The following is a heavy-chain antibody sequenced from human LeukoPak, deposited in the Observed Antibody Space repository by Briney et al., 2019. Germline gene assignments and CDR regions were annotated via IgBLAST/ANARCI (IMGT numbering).Heavy chain of an antibody. CDR1: GFTFSSYW. CDR3: ARETTVTAGYDY. Sequence: PWGSLRLSCAASGFTFSSYWMHWVRQAPGKGLVWVSRINSDGSSTSYADSVRGRFTISRDNAKNTLYLQMNSLRAEDTAVYYCARETTVTAGYDYWGQGTLVTVSS. J-gene: IGHJ4*02. CDR2: INSDGSST. D-gene: IGHD4-17*01. V-gene: IGHV3-74*01.